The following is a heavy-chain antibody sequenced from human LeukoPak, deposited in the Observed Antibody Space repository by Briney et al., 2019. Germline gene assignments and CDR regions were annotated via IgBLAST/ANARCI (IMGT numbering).Heavy chain of an antibody. V-gene: IGHV3-7*01. Sequence: GGSLRLSCAAYEFTFSSYWMTWVRQAPGKGLEWVASINQEAGEKYYVDSVKGRFTISRDNAKNSLYLQMNSLRDEDTAVYYCAREPTYYSHYYHYMDVWGKGTTVTVSS. CDR3: AREPTYYSHYYHYMDV. D-gene: IGHD3-10*01. CDR2: INQEAGEK. CDR1: EFTFSSYW. J-gene: IGHJ6*03.